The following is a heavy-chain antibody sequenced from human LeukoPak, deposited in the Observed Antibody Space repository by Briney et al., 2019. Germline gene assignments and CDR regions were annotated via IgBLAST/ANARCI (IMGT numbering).Heavy chain of an antibody. D-gene: IGHD3-22*01. CDR2: ISGSGGST. CDR1: GYTFTSYY. Sequence: SCKASGYTFTSYYMHWVRQAPGKGLEWVSAISGSGGSTYYADSVKGRFTISRDNSKNTLYLQMNSLRAEDTAVYYCAKTALTYYYDSSGYYMDPWFDYWGQGTLVTVSS. CDR3: AKTALTYYYDSSGYYMDPWFDY. V-gene: IGHV3-23*01. J-gene: IGHJ4*02.